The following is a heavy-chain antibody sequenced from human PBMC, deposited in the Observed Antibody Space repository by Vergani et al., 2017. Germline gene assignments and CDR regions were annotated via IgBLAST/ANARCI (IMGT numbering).Heavy chain of an antibody. CDR2: IYTSGST. V-gene: IGHV4-61*02. J-gene: IGHJ6*03. CDR1: GGSISSGSYY. Sequence: QVQLQESGPGLVKPSQTLSLTCTVSGGSISSGSYYWSWIRQPAGKGLEWIGRIYTSGSTNYNPSLKSRVTISVDTSKNQFSLKLSSVTAADTAVYYCARDXVVVPGGIRSYYYYYMDVWGKGTTVTVSS. D-gene: IGHD2-2*01. CDR3: ARDXVVVPGGIRSYYYYYMDV.